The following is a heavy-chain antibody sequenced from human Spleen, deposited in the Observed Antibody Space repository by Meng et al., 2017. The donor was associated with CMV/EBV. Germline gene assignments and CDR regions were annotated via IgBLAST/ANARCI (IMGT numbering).Heavy chain of an antibody. CDR1: GFTFSVHN. CDR3: FPSAAGSY. V-gene: IGHV3-11*04. J-gene: IGHJ4*02. Sequence: GESLKISCTASGFTFSVHNMNWIRQAPGKGLEWVSYISESGSTVYYADSVKGRFTISRDNTKNSLYLQMSSLRAEDTAVYYCFPSAAGSYWGQGTLVTVSS. D-gene: IGHD6-13*01. CDR2: ISESGSTV.